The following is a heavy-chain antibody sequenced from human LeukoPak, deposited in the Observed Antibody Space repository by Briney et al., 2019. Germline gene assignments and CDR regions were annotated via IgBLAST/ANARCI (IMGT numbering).Heavy chain of an antibody. CDR3: ARDWYDSSGYYNY. CDR2: INPNSGGT. V-gene: IGHV1-2*02. J-gene: IGHJ4*02. Sequence: ASVKVSCKAPGYTFTGYYMHWVRQAPGQGLEWMGWINPNSGGTNYAQKFQGRVTMTRDTSISTAYMELSRLRSDDTAVYYCARDWYDSSGYYNYWGQGTLVTVSS. CDR1: GYTFTGYY. D-gene: IGHD3-22*01.